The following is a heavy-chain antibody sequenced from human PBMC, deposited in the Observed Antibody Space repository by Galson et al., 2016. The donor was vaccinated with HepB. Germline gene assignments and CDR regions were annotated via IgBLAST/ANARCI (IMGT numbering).Heavy chain of an antibody. V-gene: IGHV3-53*01. CDR2: IYSGGRT. CDR1: GFTVSNNY. D-gene: IGHD1/OR15-1a*01. Sequence: SLRLSCAASGFTVSNNYMSWVRQAPGKGLEGVSVIYSGGRTYYTDSVKGRFTISGDSSKNTLYLQMNSLRAEDTAVYYCARHPQNNLWGQGTLVTVSS. J-gene: IGHJ4*02. CDR3: ARHPQNNL.